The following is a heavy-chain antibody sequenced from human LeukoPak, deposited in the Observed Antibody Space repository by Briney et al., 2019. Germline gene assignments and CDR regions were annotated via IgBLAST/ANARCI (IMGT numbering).Heavy chain of an antibody. CDR3: ARGRNPAYYYDSSGYYPDDAFDI. J-gene: IGHJ3*02. V-gene: IGHV3-30*03. CDR1: GFTFSSYG. CDR2: ISYDGSNK. D-gene: IGHD3-22*01. Sequence: GGSLRLSCAASGFTFSSYGMHWVRQAPGKGLEWVAVISYDGSNKYYADSVKCRFTISRDNSKNTLYLQMNSLRAEDTAVYYCARGRNPAYYYDSSGYYPDDAFDIWGQGTMVTVSS.